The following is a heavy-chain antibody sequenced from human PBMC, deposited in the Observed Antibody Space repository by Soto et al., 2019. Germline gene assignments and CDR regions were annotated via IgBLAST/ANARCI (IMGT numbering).Heavy chain of an antibody. CDR1: GYTFTSYG. J-gene: IGHJ4*02. V-gene: IGHV1-18*01. D-gene: IGHD2-15*01. CDR2: ISAYNGNT. CDR3: ARESSSIVVVVAVAPDY. Sequence: QVQLVQSGAEVKKPGASVKVSCKASGYTFTSYGISWVRQAPGQGLVWMGWISAYNGNTNYAQKLQGRVTMTTDTSTSTAYMELRSLRSDDTAVYYCARESSSIVVVVAVAPDYWGQGTLVTVSS.